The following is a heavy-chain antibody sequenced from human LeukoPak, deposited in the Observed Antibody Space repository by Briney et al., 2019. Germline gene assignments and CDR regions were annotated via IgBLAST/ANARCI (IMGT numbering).Heavy chain of an antibody. D-gene: IGHD3-22*01. V-gene: IGHV3-21*01. J-gene: IGHJ4*02. CDR2: ISSSSSYI. Sequence: GGSLRLSCAASGFTFSSYAMSWVRQAPGKGLEWVSSISSSSSYIYYADSVKGRFTISRDNAKNSLYLQMNSLRAEDTAVYCCARVITYYYDSSGYLSQFDYWGQGTLVTVSS. CDR3: ARVITYYYDSSGYLSQFDY. CDR1: GFTFSSYA.